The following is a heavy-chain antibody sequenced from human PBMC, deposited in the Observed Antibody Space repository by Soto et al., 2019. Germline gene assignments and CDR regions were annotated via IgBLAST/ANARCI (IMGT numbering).Heavy chain of an antibody. D-gene: IGHD6-13*01. J-gene: IGHJ1*01. V-gene: IGHV1-69*13. CDR2: IIPIFGTA. Sequence: ASVKVSCKASGGTFSSYAISWVRQAPGQGLEWMGGIIPIFGTANYAQKFQGRVTITADESTSTACMELSSLRSEDTAVYYCARAPIAAAGQGGYFQHWGQGTLVTVSS. CDR1: GGTFSSYA. CDR3: ARAPIAAAGQGGYFQH.